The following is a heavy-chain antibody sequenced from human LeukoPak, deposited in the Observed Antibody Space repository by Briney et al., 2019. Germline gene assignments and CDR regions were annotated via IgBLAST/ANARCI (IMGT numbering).Heavy chain of an antibody. CDR1: GNNFRKHW. V-gene: IGHV5-51*01. D-gene: IGHD5-24*01. J-gene: IGHJ4*02. Sequence: GESLKISCKSSGNNFRKHWIAWVRQMPGKGLELMGYIYPGDSDTRYSPSFQGHVTISADTSISAAYLQWSSVKASDTAMYYCATLRDGYHLYDYWGQGALVTVSS. CDR2: IYPGDSDT. CDR3: ATLRDGYHLYDY.